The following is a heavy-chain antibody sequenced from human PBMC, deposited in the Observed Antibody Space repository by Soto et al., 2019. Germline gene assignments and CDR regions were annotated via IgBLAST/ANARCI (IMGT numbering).Heavy chain of an antibody. V-gene: IGHV1-69*06. CDR2: IIPIFGTA. D-gene: IGHD3-10*01. CDR3: ARDHGRGSGSYYLAGWFDP. J-gene: IGHJ5*02. Sequence: SVKVSCKASGGTFSSYAISWVRQAPGQGLEWMGGIIPIFGTANYAQKFQGRVTITADKSTSTAYMELSSLRSEDTAVYYCARDHGRGSGSYYLAGWFDPWGQGTPVTFSS. CDR1: GGTFSSYA.